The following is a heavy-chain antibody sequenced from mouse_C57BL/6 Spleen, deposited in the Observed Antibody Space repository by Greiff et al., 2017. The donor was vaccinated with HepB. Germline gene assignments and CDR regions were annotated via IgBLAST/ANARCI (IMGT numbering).Heavy chain of an antibody. CDR3: ASSYHYFDY. J-gene: IGHJ2*01. CDR1: GFTFSSYT. Sequence: EVQVVESGGGLVKPGGSLKLSCAASGFTFSSYTMSWVRQTPEKRLEWVATISGGGGNTYYPDSVKGRFTISRDNAKNTLYLQMSSLRSEDTALYYCASSYHYFDYWGQGTTLTVSS. V-gene: IGHV5-9*01. CDR2: ISGGGGNT. D-gene: IGHD2-10*01.